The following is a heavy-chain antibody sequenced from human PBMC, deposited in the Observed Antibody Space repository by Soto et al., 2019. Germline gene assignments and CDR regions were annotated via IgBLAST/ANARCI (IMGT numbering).Heavy chain of an antibody. CDR1: GYPFTTYY. Sequence: HVQLVQSGTEVKKPGASVRVSCMVSGYPFTTYYIHWVRQAPGQGLEWMGWIDPRSGGTVYEQKFQGRVTMTRDTSISTVYMDLSGLTSDDTALYYCATDDYGISPYWGQGSLVTGSS. J-gene: IGHJ4*02. CDR2: IDPRSGGT. V-gene: IGHV1-2*02. D-gene: IGHD3-10*01. CDR3: ATDDYGISPY.